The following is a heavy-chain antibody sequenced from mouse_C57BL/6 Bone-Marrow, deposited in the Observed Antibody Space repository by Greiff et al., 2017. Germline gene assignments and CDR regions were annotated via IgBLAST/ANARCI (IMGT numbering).Heavy chain of an antibody. CDR3: ARDVGTVVATDWYFDV. CDR1: GFTFSDFY. J-gene: IGHJ1*03. D-gene: IGHD1-1*01. V-gene: IGHV7-1*01. CDR2: SRNKANDYTT. Sequence: EVKLQESGGGLVQSGRSLRLSCATSGFTFSDFYMEWVRQAPGKGLEWIAASRNKANDYTTEYSASVKGRFIVSRDTSQSILYLQMNALRAEDTAIYYCARDVGTVVATDWYFDVWGTGTTVTVSS.